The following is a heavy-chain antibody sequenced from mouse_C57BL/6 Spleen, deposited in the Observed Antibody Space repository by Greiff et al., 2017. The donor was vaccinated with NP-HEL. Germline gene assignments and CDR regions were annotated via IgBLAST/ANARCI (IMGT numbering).Heavy chain of an antibody. D-gene: IGHD2-10*01. J-gene: IGHJ4*01. CDR2: ISGGGGNT. V-gene: IGHV5-9*01. Sequence: EVQLVESGGGLVKPGGSLKLSCAASGFTFSSYTMSWVRQTPEQRLEWVATISGGGGNTYYPDSVKGRFTISRDNAKNTLYLQMSSLTSEDTALYYCASLLGRGPSAMDYWGQGTSVTVSS. CDR3: ASLLGRGPSAMDY. CDR1: GFTFSSYT.